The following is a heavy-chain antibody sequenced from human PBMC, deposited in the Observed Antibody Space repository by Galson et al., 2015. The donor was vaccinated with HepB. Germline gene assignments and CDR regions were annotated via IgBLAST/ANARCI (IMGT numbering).Heavy chain of an antibody. CDR2: IKQDGSEK. J-gene: IGHJ4*02. D-gene: IGHD2-8*01. CDR1: GFTFSSYW. V-gene: IGHV3-7*01. Sequence: SLRLSCAASGFTFSSYWMSWVRQAPGKGLEWVANIKQDGSEKYYVDSVKGRFTISRDNAKNSLYLQMNSLRAEDTAMYYCARGKERDLPNQYFDDWGQGTLVTVSS. CDR3: ARGKERDLPNQYFDD.